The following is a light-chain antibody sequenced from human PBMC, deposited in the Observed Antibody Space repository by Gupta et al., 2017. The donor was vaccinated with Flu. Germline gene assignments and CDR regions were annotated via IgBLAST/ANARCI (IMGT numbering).Light chain of an antibody. CDR3: QQYNNWPPLT. V-gene: IGKV3-15*01. CDR1: QSLGSD. J-gene: IGKJ4*01. Sequence: EIVMTQSPATLSVSPGERASLSCRASQSLGSDLAWYQQKPGRTPRLLIYGASTRATGIPARFIGSGSGTEFTLTISSLQSEDFAVYYCQQYNNWPPLTFGGGTKVESK. CDR2: GAS.